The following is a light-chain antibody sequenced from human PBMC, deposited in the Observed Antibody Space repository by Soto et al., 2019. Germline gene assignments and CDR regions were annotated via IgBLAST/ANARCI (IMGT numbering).Light chain of an antibody. V-gene: IGKV1-39*01. Sequence: DRVTITCRASQDIGNDLGWYQQQPGKAPKLLILAASSLQSGVPSRVSGSRSGPDVTLTSSSLQPEDVATDDCQQSNSSPPTFGQGTKVDIK. CDR3: QQSNSSPPT. CDR2: AAS. CDR1: QDIGND. J-gene: IGKJ1*01.